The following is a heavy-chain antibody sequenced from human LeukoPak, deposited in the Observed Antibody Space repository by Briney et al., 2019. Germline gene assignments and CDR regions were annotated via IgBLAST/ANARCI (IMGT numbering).Heavy chain of an antibody. V-gene: IGHV3-7*01. Sequence: GGSLRLSCAASGFTFSSYAMSWVRQAPGKGLEWVANIKQDGSEKYYVDSVKGRFTISRDNAKNTLYLQMNSLRAEDTAVYYCARPKRDNWFDPWGQGTLVTVSS. CDR1: GFTFSSYA. CDR2: IKQDGSEK. J-gene: IGHJ5*02. CDR3: ARPKRDNWFDP.